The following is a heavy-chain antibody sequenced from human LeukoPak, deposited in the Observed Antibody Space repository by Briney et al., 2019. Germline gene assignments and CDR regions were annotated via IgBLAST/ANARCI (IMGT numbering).Heavy chain of an antibody. CDR2: IYYSGST. CDR3: AREGRGDYKYYFDY. CDR1: GGSIGSYY. V-gene: IGHV4-59*01. Sequence: SETLSLTCTVSGGSIGSYYWSWIRQPPGKGLEWIGYIYYSGSTNYNPSLKSRVTISVDTSKNQFSLKLSSVTAADTAVYYCAREGRGDYKYYFDYWGQGTLVTVSS. D-gene: IGHD4-17*01. J-gene: IGHJ4*02.